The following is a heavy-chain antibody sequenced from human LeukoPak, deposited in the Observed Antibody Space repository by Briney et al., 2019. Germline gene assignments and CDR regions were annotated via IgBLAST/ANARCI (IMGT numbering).Heavy chain of an antibody. D-gene: IGHD3-16*02. CDR1: GGTFISYA. V-gene: IGHV1-69*05. J-gene: IGHJ4*02. Sequence: ASVKVSCKASGGTFISYAISWVRQAPGQGHEWMGGIIPIFGTANYAQKFQGRVTITTHESTSTAYMELSSLRSEDTAVYYCARGPADYDYVWVSYRYSFDYWGQGTLVTVSS. CDR2: IIPIFGTA. CDR3: ARGPADYDYVWVSYRYSFDY.